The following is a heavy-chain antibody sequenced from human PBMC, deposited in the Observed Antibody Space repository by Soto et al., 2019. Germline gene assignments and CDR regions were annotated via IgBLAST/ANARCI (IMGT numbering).Heavy chain of an antibody. CDR3: ARSRGDYCSNTSCYGGLFDH. D-gene: IGHD2-2*01. CDR1: GGSISSSSYY. J-gene: IGHJ4*02. V-gene: IGHV4-39*01. Sequence: PSETLSLTCTVSGGSISSSSYYWGWIRQPPGKGLEWIGSIYYSGRTYNNPSLKSRVTISVDTSKNQFSLKLSSVTAADTAAYYCARSRGDYCSNTSCYGGLFDHWGQGTLVTVSS. CDR2: IYYSGRT.